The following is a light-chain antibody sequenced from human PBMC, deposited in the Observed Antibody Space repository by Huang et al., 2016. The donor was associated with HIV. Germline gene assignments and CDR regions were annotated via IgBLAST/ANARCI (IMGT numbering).Light chain of an antibody. Sequence: DIQMTQSPSSLSAFVGDRVTITCRASQSIGRYLNWYQQKPGKAPKLLIYSASNLQSAVPSRFSGSGSETDFTLTISSLQPEDFATYYCQQTFIAPRTFGQGTKLEMK. V-gene: IGKV1-39*01. CDR2: SAS. CDR3: QQTFIAPRT. CDR1: QSIGRY. J-gene: IGKJ1*01.